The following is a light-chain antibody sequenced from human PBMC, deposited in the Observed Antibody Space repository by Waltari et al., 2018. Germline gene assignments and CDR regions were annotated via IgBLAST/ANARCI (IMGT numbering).Light chain of an antibody. J-gene: IGLJ2*01. CDR1: SSDIGGSNY. CDR3: GSYRSSALEAI. CDR2: AVT. V-gene: IGLV2-14*03. Sequence: QSALTQPAAVSGSPGQSITISCTGTSSDIGGSNYVFCYQQHPGKAPKLMIYAVTKRPSGVSNRFSGSKSGNTASLTISGLQAEDEAAYYCGSYRSSALEAIFGGGTKLTVL.